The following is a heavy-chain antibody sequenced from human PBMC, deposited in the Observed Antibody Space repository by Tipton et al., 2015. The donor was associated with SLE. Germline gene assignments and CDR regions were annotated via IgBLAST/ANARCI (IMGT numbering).Heavy chain of an antibody. D-gene: IGHD2-15*01. V-gene: IGHV4-59*11. CDR1: GGSISGHY. Sequence: TLSLTCTVSGGSISGHYWSWIRQPPGKGLEWIGYIHYTGSTHYNPSLESRVTMSVDTSRNQFSLKLSSVTAADSAVYYCARGLGYCTGGSCYKGYYSSYMDVWGKGTTVTVSS. CDR2: IHYTGST. CDR3: ARGLGYCTGGSCYKGYYSSYMDV. J-gene: IGHJ6*03.